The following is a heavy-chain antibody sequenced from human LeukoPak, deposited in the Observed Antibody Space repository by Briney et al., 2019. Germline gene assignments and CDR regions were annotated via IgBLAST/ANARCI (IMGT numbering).Heavy chain of an antibody. J-gene: IGHJ4*02. V-gene: IGHV4-59*12. D-gene: IGHD5-18*01. CDR1: GDSLSPYY. CDR3: ARAGGYGLIDY. Sequence: SETLSLTCTVSGDSLSPYYWSWIRQPPGKGLEWIGYISYSGSTYYNPSLKSRVTISLDTSKNQFSLKVGSMTAADTAVYYCARAGGYGLIDYWGQGTMVTVSS. CDR2: ISYSGST.